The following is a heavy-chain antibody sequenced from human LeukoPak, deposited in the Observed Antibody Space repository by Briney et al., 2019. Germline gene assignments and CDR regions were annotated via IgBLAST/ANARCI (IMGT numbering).Heavy chain of an antibody. D-gene: IGHD1-7*01. CDR2: INPNNGVT. J-gene: IGHJ4*02. V-gene: IGHV1-2*02. CDR1: GYTFIGYY. Sequence: ASVKVSCKASGYTFIGYYIHWVRQAPGQGLEWMGWINPNNGVTNYAQKFQGRVTMTRDTFVSTAFMEMSSLRPDEMAIYYCAREKNYYFDSWGQGTLVTVSS. CDR3: AREKNYYFDS.